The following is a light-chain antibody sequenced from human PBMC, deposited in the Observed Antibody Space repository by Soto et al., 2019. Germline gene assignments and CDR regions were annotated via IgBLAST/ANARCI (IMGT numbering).Light chain of an antibody. J-gene: IGKJ1*01. CDR1: QSVSSSS. V-gene: IGKV3-20*01. Sequence: EIVLTQSPGTLSLSPGDRATLSCRASQSVSSSSLAWYQQEPGQAPRLLIYAASIRAAGIPDRFSGSGSGTDFTLTISRLEAEDFVVYYCHQYGSSPRTFGQGTKVEIK. CDR2: AAS. CDR3: HQYGSSPRT.